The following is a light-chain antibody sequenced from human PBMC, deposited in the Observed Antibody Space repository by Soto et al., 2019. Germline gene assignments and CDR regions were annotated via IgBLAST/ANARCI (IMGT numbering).Light chain of an antibody. CDR3: QQYGSSPGT. V-gene: IGKV3-20*01. Sequence: EIVLTQSPGTLSLSPGEGATLSCRASQSVTTSYLAWYQQKPGQAPRLLIYGASSRATGIRDRFSGSGSGTDFTLTISRLEPGDFAVYYCQQYGSSPGTFGQGTKVDIK. J-gene: IGKJ1*01. CDR2: GAS. CDR1: QSVTTSY.